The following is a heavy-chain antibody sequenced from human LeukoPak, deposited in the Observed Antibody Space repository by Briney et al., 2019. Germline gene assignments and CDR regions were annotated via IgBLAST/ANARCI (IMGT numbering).Heavy chain of an antibody. Sequence: GGALGLSLAASGFHFSRYSMKWGRQAAGKGVGGGPSINSSSSYIYYADSVKGRFTISRDNAKNSLYLQMNSLRAEDTAVYYCARDLCSGGSCYSRYFDLWGRGTLVTVSS. J-gene: IGHJ2*01. CDR2: INSSSSYI. V-gene: IGHV3-21*01. CDR3: ARDLCSGGSCYSRYFDL. D-gene: IGHD2-15*01. CDR1: GFHFSRYS.